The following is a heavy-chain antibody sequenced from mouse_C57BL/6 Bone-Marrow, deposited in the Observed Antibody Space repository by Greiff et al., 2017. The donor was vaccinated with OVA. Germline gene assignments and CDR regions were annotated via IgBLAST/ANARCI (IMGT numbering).Heavy chain of an antibody. J-gene: IGHJ1*03. CDR2: INPNNGGT. Sequence: VQLKESGPELVKPGASVKMSCKASGYTFTDYNMHWVKQSHGKSLEWIGYINPNNGGTSYNQKFKGKATLTVNKSSSTAYMELRSLTSEDSAVYYCAMYYYGSTSYWYFDVWGTGTTVTVSS. CDR1: GYTFTDYN. D-gene: IGHD1-1*01. V-gene: IGHV1-22*01. CDR3: AMYYYGSTSYWYFDV.